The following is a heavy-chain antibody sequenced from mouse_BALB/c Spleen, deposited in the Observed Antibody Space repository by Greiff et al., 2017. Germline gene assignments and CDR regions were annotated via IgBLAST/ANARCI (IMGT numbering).Heavy chain of an antibody. V-gene: IGHV5-6-2*01. Sequence: EVQVVESGGGLVKLGGSLKLSCAASGFTFSSYYMSWVRQTPEKRLELVAAINSNGGSTYYPDTVKGRFTISRDNAKNTLYLQMSSLKSEDTALYYCARQGDGKAYAMDYWGQGTSVTVSS. CDR2: INSNGGST. J-gene: IGHJ4*01. CDR1: GFTFSSYY. D-gene: IGHD2-1*01. CDR3: ARQGDGKAYAMDY.